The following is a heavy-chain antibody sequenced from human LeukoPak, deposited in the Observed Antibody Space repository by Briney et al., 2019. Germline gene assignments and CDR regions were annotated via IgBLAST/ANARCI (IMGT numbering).Heavy chain of an antibody. Sequence: SETPSLTCIVSGGSISSYYWSWIRQPPGKGLEWIGYIYNSGRTNYNPSLKSRVTISVDTSKNQFSLKLSSVTAADTAVYYCARYDSGSSNDAFDIWGQGTMVTVSS. CDR3: ARYDSGSSNDAFDI. CDR2: IYNSGRT. CDR1: GGSISSYY. D-gene: IGHD1-26*01. J-gene: IGHJ3*02. V-gene: IGHV4-59*01.